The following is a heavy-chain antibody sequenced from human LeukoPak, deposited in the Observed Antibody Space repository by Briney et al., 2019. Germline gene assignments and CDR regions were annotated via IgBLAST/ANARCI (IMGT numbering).Heavy chain of an antibody. Sequence: PSETLSLTCTVSGGSISSGGYYWSWIRQHPGKGLEWIGYIYYSGSTYYNPSLKSRVTISVDTSKNQFSLKLSSVTAADTAVYYCARVPPYQDIVVVVAPYFDYWGQGTLVTVSS. CDR2: IYYSGST. CDR3: ARVPPYQDIVVVVAPYFDY. CDR1: GGSISSGGYY. D-gene: IGHD2-15*01. J-gene: IGHJ4*02. V-gene: IGHV4-31*03.